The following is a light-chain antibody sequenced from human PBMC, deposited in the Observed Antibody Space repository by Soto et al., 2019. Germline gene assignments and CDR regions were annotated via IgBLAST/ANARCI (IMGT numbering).Light chain of an antibody. V-gene: IGKV3-15*01. CDR1: QSVSSD. CDR2: GAS. J-gene: IGKJ4*01. CDR3: QHYNNWPLT. Sequence: EIVMTQSPATLPVSPGERATLSCRASQSVSSDLAWYRQRPGQAPRLLIYGASTRATGIPARFSGSGSGTEFTLTISSLQSEDFAVYYCQHYNNWPLTFGGGTEVEI.